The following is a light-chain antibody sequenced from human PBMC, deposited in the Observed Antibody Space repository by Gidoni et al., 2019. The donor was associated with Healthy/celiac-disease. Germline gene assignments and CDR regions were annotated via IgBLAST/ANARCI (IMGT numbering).Light chain of an antibody. CDR1: QSISSY. J-gene: IGKJ2*01. CDR3: QQSYSTPGT. V-gene: IGKV1-39*01. Sequence: DIQMTQYPSSLSASVGDRVTITCRASQSISSYLNWYQQNPGKAPKLLIYAASSLQSGVPSRFRGSGSGTDFPLTISSLQPEDFATYYCQQSYSTPGTFGQGTKLEIK. CDR2: AAS.